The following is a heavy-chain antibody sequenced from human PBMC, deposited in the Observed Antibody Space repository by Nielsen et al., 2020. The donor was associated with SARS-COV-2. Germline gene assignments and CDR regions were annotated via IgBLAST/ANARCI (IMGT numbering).Heavy chain of an antibody. J-gene: IGHJ4*02. Sequence: SETLSLTCTVSGGSISSYYRSWVRQPPGKRLEWIGYFYYSGTTNFNPSLKSRVSMSVDTSKNQFSLKLMSVTAADTAVYYCASIRSFDYLWGIFPNWGPGTLVTVSS. CDR3: ASIRSFDYLWGIFPN. D-gene: IGHD3-16*01. V-gene: IGHV4-59*08. CDR2: FYYSGTT. CDR1: GGSISSYY.